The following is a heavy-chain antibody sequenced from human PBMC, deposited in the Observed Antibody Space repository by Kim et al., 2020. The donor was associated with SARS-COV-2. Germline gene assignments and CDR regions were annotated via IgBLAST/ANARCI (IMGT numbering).Heavy chain of an antibody. CDR3: AKDANHDFWSEYYYYMDV. D-gene: IGHD3-3*01. Sequence: GGSLRLSCAASGFTFSSYVMSWVRQAPGKGLEWVSAISGSGGSTYYADSVKGRFTISRDNSKNTLYLQMNSLRAEDTAVYYCAKDANHDFWSEYYYYMDVWGKGTTVTVSS. CDR1: GFTFSSYV. J-gene: IGHJ6*03. V-gene: IGHV3-23*01. CDR2: ISGSGGST.